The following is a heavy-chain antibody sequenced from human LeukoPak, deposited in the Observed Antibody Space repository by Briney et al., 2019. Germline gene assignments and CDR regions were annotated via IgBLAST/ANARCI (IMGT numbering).Heavy chain of an antibody. CDR3: ARKYSRGAFDI. J-gene: IGHJ3*02. Sequence: SETLSLTCTVSGGSISSSSYYWGWIRQPPGKGLEWIGSIYYSGSTYYNPSLKSRVTISVDASKNQFSLKLSSVTAADTAVYYCARKYSRGAFDIWGQGTMVTVSS. V-gene: IGHV4-39*01. D-gene: IGHD5-18*01. CDR2: IYYSGST. CDR1: GGSISSSSYY.